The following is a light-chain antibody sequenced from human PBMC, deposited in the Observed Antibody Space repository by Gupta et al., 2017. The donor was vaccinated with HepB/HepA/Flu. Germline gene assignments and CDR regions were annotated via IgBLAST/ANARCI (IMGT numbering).Light chain of an antibody. V-gene: IGLV2-14*01. J-gene: IGLJ1*01. Sequence: QSALTQPASVSGSPGQSITISCTGTSSDVGGYNYVSWYQQHPGKAPKFMIYDVSNRPSGVSNRFSGSKSGNTASLTISGLQAEDEADYYCSSYRSSSTPVGVFGTGTEVTVL. CDR3: SSYRSSSTPVGV. CDR2: DVS. CDR1: SSDVGGYNY.